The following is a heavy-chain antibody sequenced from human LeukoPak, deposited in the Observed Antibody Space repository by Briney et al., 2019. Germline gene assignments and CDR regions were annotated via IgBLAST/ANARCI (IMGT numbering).Heavy chain of an antibody. J-gene: IGHJ6*02. CDR1: GFTFSSYG. Sequence: GGSLRLSCAASGFTFSSYGMHWVRQAPGKGLEWVAVIWYDGGNKYYADSVKGRFTISRDNSKNSLYLQMNSLRAEDTALYYCAKSVSQWLVRAMDVWGQGTTVTVSS. CDR3: AKSVSQWLVRAMDV. CDR2: IWYDGGNK. D-gene: IGHD6-19*01. V-gene: IGHV3-30*02.